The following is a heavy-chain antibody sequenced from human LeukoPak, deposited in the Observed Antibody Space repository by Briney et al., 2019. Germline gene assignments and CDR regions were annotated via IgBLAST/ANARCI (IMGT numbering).Heavy chain of an antibody. CDR2: IYYSGST. CDR3: ASSRWDASNPYYYYYMDV. Sequence: PSQTLSLTCTVSGGSISSGDYYWSWIRQPPGKGLEWIGYIYYSGSTYYNPSLKSRVTISVDTSKNQFSLKLSSVTAADTAVYYCASSRWDASNPYYYYYMDVWGKGTTVTVSS. CDR1: GGSISSGDYY. J-gene: IGHJ6*03. D-gene: IGHD1-26*01. V-gene: IGHV4-30-4*01.